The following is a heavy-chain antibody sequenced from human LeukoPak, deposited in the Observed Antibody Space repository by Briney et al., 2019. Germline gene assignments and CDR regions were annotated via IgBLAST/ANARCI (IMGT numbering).Heavy chain of an antibody. CDR3: ARLQDCSSTGCYTGLDY. Sequence: SEILSLTCAVYGGSFSGYYWSWIRQPPGKGLEWIGEINHSGSTKYNPSLKSRVTISVDTSKNQFSLKLNFVTAADTALYYCARLQDCSSTGCYTGLDYWGQGTLVTVSS. V-gene: IGHV4-34*01. CDR1: GGSFSGYY. CDR2: INHSGST. D-gene: IGHD2-2*02. J-gene: IGHJ4*02.